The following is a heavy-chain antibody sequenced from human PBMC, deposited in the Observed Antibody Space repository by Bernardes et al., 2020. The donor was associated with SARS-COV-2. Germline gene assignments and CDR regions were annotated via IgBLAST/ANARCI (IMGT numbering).Heavy chain of an antibody. CDR2: ISYDGSNK. D-gene: IGHD3-9*01. Sequence: GGSLRLSCAASGFTFSSYAMHWVRQAPGKGLEWVAVISYDGSNKYYADSVKGRFTISRDNSKNTLYLQMNSLRAEDTAVYYCARVLISYYVMDVWGQGTTVTVSS. CDR3: ARVLISYYVMDV. CDR1: GFTFSSYA. J-gene: IGHJ6*02. V-gene: IGHV3-30-3*01.